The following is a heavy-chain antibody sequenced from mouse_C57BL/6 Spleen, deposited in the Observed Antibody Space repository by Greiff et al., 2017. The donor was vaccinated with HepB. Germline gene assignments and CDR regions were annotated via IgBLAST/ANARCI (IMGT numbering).Heavy chain of an antibody. J-gene: IGHJ2*01. CDR3: TGELWGNVY. CDR1: GFTFSNYW. Sequence: EVQLVESGGGLVQPGGSMKLSCVASGFTFSNYWMNWVRQSPEKGLEWVAQIRLKSDNYATHYAESVKGRFTISRDDSKSSVYLQMNNLRAEDTGIYYCTGELWGNVYWGQGTTLTVSS. V-gene: IGHV6-3*01. D-gene: IGHD2-1*01. CDR2: IRLKSDNYAT.